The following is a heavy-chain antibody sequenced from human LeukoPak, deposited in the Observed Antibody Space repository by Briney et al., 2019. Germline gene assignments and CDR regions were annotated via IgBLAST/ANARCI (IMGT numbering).Heavy chain of an antibody. V-gene: IGHV4-61*02. CDR1: GGSISSGSYY. CDR2: IHTSGST. CDR3: ARGLLELRISVTGAFDI. Sequence: SETLSLTCTVSGGSISSGSYYWSWIRQPAGKGLEWIGRIHTSGSTNYNPSLKSRVTISVDTSKNQFSLKLSSVTAADTAVYYCARGLLELRISVTGAFDIWGQGTMVTVSS. J-gene: IGHJ3*02. D-gene: IGHD1-7*01.